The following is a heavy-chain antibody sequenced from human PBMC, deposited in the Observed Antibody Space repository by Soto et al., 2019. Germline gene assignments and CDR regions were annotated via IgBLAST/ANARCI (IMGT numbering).Heavy chain of an antibody. CDR3: ARTHQYSSSPPPFDY. V-gene: IGHV1-69*01. Sequence: QVQLVQSGAEVRKPGSSVKVSCKASGGTFSRHAISWVRQAPGQGLEWMGGIIPIFGTANHAQKFQGRVTIIADESTSTVYMELSSLRSEDTAVYYCARTHQYSSSPPPFDYWGQGTLVTVSS. D-gene: IGHD6-6*01. J-gene: IGHJ4*02. CDR2: IIPIFGTA. CDR1: GGTFSRHA.